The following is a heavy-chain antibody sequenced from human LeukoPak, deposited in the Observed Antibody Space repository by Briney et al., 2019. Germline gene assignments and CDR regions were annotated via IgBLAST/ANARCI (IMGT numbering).Heavy chain of an antibody. J-gene: IGHJ3*02. Sequence: GGSLRLSCAASGFTFNTYAMSWVRQAPGKGLEWVSGISGSGGSTYYADPVKGRFTISRDNSKNTLYVQMNSLRAEDTALYYCAKGGSSSWNAFDIWGQGTLVTVSS. V-gene: IGHV3-23*01. CDR3: AKGGSSSWNAFDI. CDR1: GFTFNTYA. CDR2: ISGSGGST. D-gene: IGHD6-13*01.